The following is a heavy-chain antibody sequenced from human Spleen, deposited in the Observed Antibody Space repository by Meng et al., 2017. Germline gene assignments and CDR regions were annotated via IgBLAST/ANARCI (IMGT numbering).Heavy chain of an antibody. CDR2: ISWNSGRI. CDR3: AKGGYSFGQGFGY. V-gene: IGHV3-9*01. D-gene: IGHD5-18*01. CDR1: GFTVSSNY. Sequence: SLKISCAASGFTVSSNYMSWVRQAPGKGLEWVSGISWNSGRIAYADSVKGRFTISRDNAGNSLFLQMNSLRPEDTAFYYCAKGGYSFGQGFGYWGQGTLVTVSS. J-gene: IGHJ4*02.